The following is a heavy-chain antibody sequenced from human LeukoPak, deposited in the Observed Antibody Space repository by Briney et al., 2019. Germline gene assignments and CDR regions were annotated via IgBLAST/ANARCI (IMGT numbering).Heavy chain of an antibody. D-gene: IGHD2-15*01. CDR1: GGSISSYY. Sequence: AETLSLTCTVSGGSISSYYLSWIRQPPGKGLEWIGYIYYSGSTNYNPSLKSRVTISVDTSKNQFSLKLSSVTAADTAVYYCARVGVVAATFDYWGQGTLVTVSS. J-gene: IGHJ4*02. CDR3: ARVGVVAATFDY. CDR2: IYYSGST. V-gene: IGHV4-59*01.